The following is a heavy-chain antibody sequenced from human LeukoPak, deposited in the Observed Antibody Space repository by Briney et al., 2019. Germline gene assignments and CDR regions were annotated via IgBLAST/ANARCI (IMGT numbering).Heavy chain of an antibody. V-gene: IGHV3-53*01. CDR1: GFTVSSNY. D-gene: IGHD1-14*01. CDR3: ASAGITGGFDY. Sequence: GGSLRLSCAASGFTVSSNYMGWVRQTPGKGLEWVSVIYSGGSTYYADSVKGRFTISRDNSKNTLYLQMNSLRAEDTAVYYCASAGITGGFDYWGQGTLVTVSS. J-gene: IGHJ4*02. CDR2: IYSGGST.